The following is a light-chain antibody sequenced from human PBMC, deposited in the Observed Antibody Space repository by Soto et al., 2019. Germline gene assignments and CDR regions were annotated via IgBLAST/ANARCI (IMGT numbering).Light chain of an antibody. V-gene: IGKV3-20*01. CDR3: QQYGSSPIT. J-gene: IGKJ3*01. Sequence: EVVLTQSPGTLSLSPGERATLSCRASQSVSSSYLAWYKQKPGQAPRLLIYGASSRATGIPDRFSGSGSGTEFTLTISRLEPEDFEVYYCQQYGSSPITFGPGTKVDIK. CDR2: GAS. CDR1: QSVSSSY.